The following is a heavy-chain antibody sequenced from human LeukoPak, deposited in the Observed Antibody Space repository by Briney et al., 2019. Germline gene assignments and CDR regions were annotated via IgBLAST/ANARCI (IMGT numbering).Heavy chain of an antibody. CDR2: INHSGST. D-gene: IGHD2-21*02. J-gene: IGHJ3*02. CDR1: GGSISSGGYY. Sequence: NPSETLSLTCTVSGGSISSGGYYWSWIRQPPGKGLEWIGYINHSGSTNYNPSLKSRVTISVDTSKNQFSLKLSSVTAADTAVYYCARGQKGLVTAIRAFDIWGQGTMVTVSS. V-gene: IGHV4-30-2*01. CDR3: ARGQKGLVTAIRAFDI.